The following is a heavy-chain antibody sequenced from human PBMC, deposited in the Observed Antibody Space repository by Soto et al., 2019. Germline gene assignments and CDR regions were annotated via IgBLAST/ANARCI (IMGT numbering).Heavy chain of an antibody. D-gene: IGHD1-7*01. CDR2: ISSSSSYI. Sequence: EVQLVESGGGLVKPGGSLRLSCAASGFTFSSYSMNWVRQAPGKGLEWVSSISSSSSYIYYADSVKGRFTIPRDNAKNSLYLQINSLRAEDTAVYYCAREGYNWNYKGDYWGQGTLVTVSS. V-gene: IGHV3-21*01. J-gene: IGHJ4*02. CDR1: GFTFSSYS. CDR3: AREGYNWNYKGDY.